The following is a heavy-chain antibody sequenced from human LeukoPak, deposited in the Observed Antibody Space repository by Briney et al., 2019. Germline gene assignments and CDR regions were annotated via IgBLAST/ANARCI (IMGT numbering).Heavy chain of an antibody. J-gene: IGHJ3*02. CDR1: GGSISSYY. Sequence: PSETLSLTCTVSGGSISSYYWSWIRQPPGKGLEWIGYIYYSGSTNYNPSLKSRVTISVDTSKNQFSLKLSSVTAADTAVYYCASDHDEGSGYYYEGGAFDIWGQGTMVTVSS. CDR2: IYYSGST. CDR3: ASDHDEGSGYYYEGGAFDI. D-gene: IGHD3-22*01. V-gene: IGHV4-59*01.